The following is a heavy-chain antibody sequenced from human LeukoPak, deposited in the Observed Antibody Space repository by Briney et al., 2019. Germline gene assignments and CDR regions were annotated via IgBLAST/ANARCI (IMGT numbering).Heavy chain of an antibody. CDR3: AREMVGATFGDY. D-gene: IGHD1-26*01. CDR1: GYTFTSYG. Sequence: ASVKVSCKASGYTFTSYGISWVRQAPGQGLEWMGWISAYNGNTNYTQKLQGRVTMTTDTSTSTAYMELRSLRSDDTAVYYCAREMVGATFGDYWGQGTLVTVSS. CDR2: ISAYNGNT. V-gene: IGHV1-18*01. J-gene: IGHJ4*02.